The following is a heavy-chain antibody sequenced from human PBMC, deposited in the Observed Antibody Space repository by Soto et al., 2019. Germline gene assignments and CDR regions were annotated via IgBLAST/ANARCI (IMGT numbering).Heavy chain of an antibody. J-gene: IGHJ4*02. D-gene: IGHD2-15*01. V-gene: IGHV1-69*01. Sequence: VKVSCKASGGTFSSYAISWVRQAPGQGLEWMGGIIPIFGTANYAQKFQGRVTITADESTSTAYMELSSLRSEDTAVYYCARGDIVVVVAATSYFDYWGQGTLVTVSS. CDR1: GGTFSSYA. CDR3: ARGDIVVVVAATSYFDY. CDR2: IIPIFGTA.